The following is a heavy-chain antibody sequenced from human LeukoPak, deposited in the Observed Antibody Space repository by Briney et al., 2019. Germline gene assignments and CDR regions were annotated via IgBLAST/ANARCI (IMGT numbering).Heavy chain of an antibody. Sequence: ASVKVSCKASGYTFTGYYMHWVRQAPGQGLEWMGWINPNSGGTNYAQKFQGRVTMTRDTSISTAYMELSRLRSDDTAVYYCARDLYLTTLQFDPWGQGTLVTVSS. CDR3: ARDLYLTTLQFDP. V-gene: IGHV1-2*02. D-gene: IGHD4-11*01. CDR1: GYTFTGYY. CDR2: INPNSGGT. J-gene: IGHJ5*02.